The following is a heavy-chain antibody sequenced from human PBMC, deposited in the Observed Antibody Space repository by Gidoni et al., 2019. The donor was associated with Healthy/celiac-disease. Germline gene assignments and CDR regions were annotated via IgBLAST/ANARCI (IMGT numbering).Heavy chain of an antibody. J-gene: IGHJ4*02. CDR1: GFTFDDYA. D-gene: IGHD2-21*02. Sequence: EVQLVESGGGLVQPGRSLRLSCAASGFTFDDYAMHWVRQAPGKGLEWVSGISWNSGSIGYADSVKGRFTISRDNAKNSLYLQMNSLRAEDTALYYCAKGLIVVVTAPFDYWGQGTLVTVSS. CDR3: AKGLIVVVTAPFDY. V-gene: IGHV3-9*01. CDR2: ISWNSGSI.